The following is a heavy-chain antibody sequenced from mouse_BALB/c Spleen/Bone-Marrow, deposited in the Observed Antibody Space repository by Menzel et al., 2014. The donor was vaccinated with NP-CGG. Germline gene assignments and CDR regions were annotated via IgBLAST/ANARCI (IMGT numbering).Heavy chain of an antibody. D-gene: IGHD2-14*01. CDR3: ARYDYRYSWFAY. Sequence: EVQLQQSGAELVKPEASVKLSCTASGFNIKDTYMHWVKQRPEQGLEWIGRIDPANGNTKYDPKFQGKATITTDTSSNTAYLQLRSLTSEDTAVYYCARYDYRYSWFAYWGQGTLVTVSA. V-gene: IGHV14-3*02. CDR2: IDPANGNT. J-gene: IGHJ3*01. CDR1: GFNIKDTY.